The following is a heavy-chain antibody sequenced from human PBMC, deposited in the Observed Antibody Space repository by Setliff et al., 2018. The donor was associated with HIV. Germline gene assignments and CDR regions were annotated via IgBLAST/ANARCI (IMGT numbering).Heavy chain of an antibody. CDR1: GGTFTNSA. J-gene: IGHJ5*02. V-gene: IGHV1-69*10. CDR2: IVPILGIA. CDR3: ARGWGLWFGQLSILPLDP. D-gene: IGHD3-10*01. Sequence: GASVKVSCKASGGTFTNSAIGWVRQAPGQGLEWMGAIVPILGIANSAQKFQGRLVMTTNTSTTTAFMELSSLRSDDTALYFCARGWGLWFGQLSILPLDPWGQGTLVTVSS.